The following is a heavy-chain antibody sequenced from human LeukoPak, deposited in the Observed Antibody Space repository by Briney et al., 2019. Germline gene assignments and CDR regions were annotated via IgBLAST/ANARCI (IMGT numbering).Heavy chain of an antibody. D-gene: IGHD3-10*02. V-gene: IGHV3-21*01. J-gene: IGHJ6*04. Sequence: PGGSLRLSCAASGFSFSTYSMNWVRQAPGKGLEWVSSISRSSSYIHYADPVKGRFTISRDNAKNSLYLQMNSLRAEDTAVYYCAELGITMIGGVWGKGTTVTISS. CDR2: ISRSSSYI. CDR1: GFSFSTYS. CDR3: AELGITMIGGV.